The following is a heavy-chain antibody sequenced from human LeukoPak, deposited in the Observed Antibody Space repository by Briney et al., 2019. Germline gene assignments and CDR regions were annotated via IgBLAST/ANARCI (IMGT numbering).Heavy chain of an antibody. CDR3: ARSCGGLPYYYYYYMDV. CDR2: IIPIFGTA. D-gene: IGHD3-10*01. V-gene: IGHV1-69*06. CDR1: GGTFSSYA. J-gene: IGHJ6*03. Sequence: SVKVSCKASGGTFSSYAISWVRQAPGQGLEWMGGIIPIFGTANYAQKFQGRVTITADKSTSTAYMELSSLRSEDTAVYYCARSCGGLPYYYYYYMDVWGKGTTVTISS.